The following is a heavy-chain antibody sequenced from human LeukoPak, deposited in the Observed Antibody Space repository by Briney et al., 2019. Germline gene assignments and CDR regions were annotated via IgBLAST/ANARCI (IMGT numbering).Heavy chain of an antibody. D-gene: IGHD2-2*01. Sequence: ASVKVSCKASGYTFTAYYMHWVRQAPGQGLEWVGWMNPNSGDTNYAQKSQGRVTMTRDTSIRTAYMELSRLTSDDTAVYFCSRAYCTSDSCYFIMDYWGQGALVTVSS. CDR2: MNPNSGDT. CDR3: SRAYCTSDSCYFIMDY. J-gene: IGHJ4*02. CDR1: GYTFTAYY. V-gene: IGHV1-2*02.